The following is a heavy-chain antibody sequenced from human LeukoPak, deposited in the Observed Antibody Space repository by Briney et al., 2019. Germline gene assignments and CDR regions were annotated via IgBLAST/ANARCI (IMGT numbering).Heavy chain of an antibody. CDR2: LSSRWSIT. CDR1: RSSFSPYP. Sequence: RGGTLRLPRASSRSSFSPYPMGWARHAPAKGLEEGSVLSSRWSITHYADSVKGRFTISRDNSKNTLYLQMNSLRAEDTAIYYCAKPHYRNIWYYFDCWGQGPLVTVSS. CDR3: AKPHYRNIWYYFDC. D-gene: IGHD6-13*01. J-gene: IGHJ4*02. V-gene: IGHV3-23*01.